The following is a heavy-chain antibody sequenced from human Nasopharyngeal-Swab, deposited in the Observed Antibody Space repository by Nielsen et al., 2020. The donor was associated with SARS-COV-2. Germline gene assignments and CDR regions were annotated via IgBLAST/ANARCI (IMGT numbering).Heavy chain of an antibody. CDR3: AREERDGLIPRYYYYYGMDV. Sequence: SETLSLTCTVSGGSISSYYWSWIRQPPGKGLEWIEYIYYSGSTNYNPSLKSRVTISVDTSKNQFSLKLSSVTAADTAVYYCAREERDGLIPRYYYYYGMDVWGQGTTVTVSS. J-gene: IGHJ6*02. V-gene: IGHV4-59*13. D-gene: IGHD2-21*01. CDR2: IYYSGST. CDR1: GGSISSYY.